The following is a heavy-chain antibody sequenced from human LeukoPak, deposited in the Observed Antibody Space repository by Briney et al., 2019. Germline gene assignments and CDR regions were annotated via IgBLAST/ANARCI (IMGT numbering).Heavy chain of an antibody. CDR1: GGSISSGDYY. J-gene: IGHJ6*02. CDR3: ARDRGYDGYYYYGMDV. V-gene: IGHV4-30-4*01. Sequence: PSQTLSLTCTVSGGSISSGDYYWSWIRQPPRKGLEWIGYIHYSGSTYYNPSLKSRVTISVDTSKNQFSLKLSSVTAADTAVYYCARDRGYDGYYYYGMDVWGQGTTVTVSS. D-gene: IGHD5-12*01. CDR2: IHYSGST.